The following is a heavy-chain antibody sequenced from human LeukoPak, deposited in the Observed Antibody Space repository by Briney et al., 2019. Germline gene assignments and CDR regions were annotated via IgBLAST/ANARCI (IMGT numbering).Heavy chain of an antibody. J-gene: IGHJ5*02. CDR2: IYHSGST. D-gene: IGHD3-10*02. CDR3: ARESRFGELAGWFDP. V-gene: IGHV4-38-2*02. CDR1: GYSISSGYY. Sequence: SETLSLTCTVSGYSISSGYYWGWIRQPPGKGLEWIGSIYHSGSTYYNPSLKSRVTISVDTSKNQFSLKLSSVTAADTAVYYCARESRFGELAGWFDPWGQGTLVTVSS.